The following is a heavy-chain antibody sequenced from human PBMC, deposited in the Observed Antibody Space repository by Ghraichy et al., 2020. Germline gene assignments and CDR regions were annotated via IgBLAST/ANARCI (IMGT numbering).Heavy chain of an antibody. CDR1: GGSITSYY. CDR2: IYNSGSI. Sequence: SETLSLTCSVSGGSITSYYWSWVRQPPGKGLDWIGYIYNSGSITYNPSLKSRVTISVDTSKNQFSLKLTSVTAADTAVYYCARRRPYCSGAVYQHYYAMDVWGLGTTVTVSS. V-gene: IGHV4-4*09. CDR3: ARRRPYCSGAVYQHYYAMDV. J-gene: IGHJ6*02. D-gene: IGHD2-15*01.